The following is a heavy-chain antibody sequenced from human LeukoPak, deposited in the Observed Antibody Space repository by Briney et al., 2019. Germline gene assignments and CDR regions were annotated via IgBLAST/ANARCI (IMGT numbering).Heavy chain of an antibody. CDR3: ASKIAWWALDI. D-gene: IGHD2-8*02. CDR1: GYTFTGYY. CDR2: INTNTGNP. V-gene: IGHV7-4-1*02. J-gene: IGHJ3*02. Sequence: RASVKVSCKASGYTFTGYYMHWVRQAPGQGLEWMGWINTNTGNPTYAQGFTGRFVFSLDTSVSTAYLQISSLKAEDTAVYYCASKIAWWALDIWGQGTMVTVSS.